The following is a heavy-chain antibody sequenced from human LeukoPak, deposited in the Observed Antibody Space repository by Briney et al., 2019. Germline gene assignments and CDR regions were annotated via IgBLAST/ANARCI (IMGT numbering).Heavy chain of an antibody. CDR2: IYTSGST. V-gene: IGHV4-61*02. CDR3: ATEAPNYYGSGSYASFDY. Sequence: SETLSLTCTVSGGSISSGSYYWSWIRQPAGKGLEWIGRIYTSGSTNYNPSLKSRVTISVDTSKNQFSLKLSSVTAADTAVYYCATEAPNYYGSGSYASFDYWGQGALVTVSS. D-gene: IGHD3-10*01. J-gene: IGHJ4*02. CDR1: GGSISSGSYY.